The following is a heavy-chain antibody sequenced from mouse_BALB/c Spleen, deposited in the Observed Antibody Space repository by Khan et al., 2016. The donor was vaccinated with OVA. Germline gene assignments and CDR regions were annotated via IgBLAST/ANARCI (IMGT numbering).Heavy chain of an antibody. CDR3: AEACYRSDFAY. D-gene: IGHD2-14*01. CDR1: GFTFTSYG. CDR2: IYPGNGYT. Sequence: VQLKESGAELGRPGSSVKLSCKTSGFTFTSYGIKWVKQRPGQGLEWIGYIYPGNGYTVYNEKFQGKATLTSDTSSSTAYMQLRSLTSEDSAILFCAEACYRSDFAYWGQGTTLTVSA. J-gene: IGHJ2*01. V-gene: IGHV1S134*01.